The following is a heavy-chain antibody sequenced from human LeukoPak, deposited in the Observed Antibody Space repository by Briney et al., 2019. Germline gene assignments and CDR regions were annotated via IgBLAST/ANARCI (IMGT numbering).Heavy chain of an antibody. CDR3: AIVTYYYDSSGYLGY. CDR2: ISAYNGNT. Sequence: ASVKVSCKASGYTFTSYGISWVRQAPGQGLEWMGWISAYNGNTNYAQKLQGRVTMTTDTSTSTAYMELRSLRSDDTAVYYCAIVTYYYDSSGYLGYWGQGTLVTVSS. V-gene: IGHV1-18*01. D-gene: IGHD3-22*01. J-gene: IGHJ4*02. CDR1: GYTFTSYG.